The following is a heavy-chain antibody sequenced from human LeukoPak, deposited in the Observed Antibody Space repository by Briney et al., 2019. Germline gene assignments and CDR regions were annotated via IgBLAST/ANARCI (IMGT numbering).Heavy chain of an antibody. CDR2: IYSGGST. CDR3: ARVHGSGVNWFDP. D-gene: IGHD3-10*01. V-gene: IGHV3-66*01. Sequence: GGSLRLSCAASGFTFSSYGMSWVRQAPGKGLEWVSVIYSGGSTYYADSVKGRFTISRDNSKNTLYLQMNSLRAEDTAVYYCARVHGSGVNWFDPWGQGTLVTVSS. J-gene: IGHJ5*02. CDR1: GFTFSSYG.